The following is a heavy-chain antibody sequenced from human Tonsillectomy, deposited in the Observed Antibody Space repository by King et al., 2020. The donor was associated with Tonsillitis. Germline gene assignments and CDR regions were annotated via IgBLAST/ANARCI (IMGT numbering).Heavy chain of an antibody. V-gene: IGHV4-34*01. CDR2: INHSGST. Sequence: VQLQQWGAGLLKPSETLSLTCAVYDGSFSTYYWSWLRQPPGKGLEWIGEINHSGSTNYNPSLKRRVTISVDTSKNHFSLKMSSVTAADTAVYYCARVGWGSVRREYWYFDLWGRGTLVTVSS. J-gene: IGHJ2*01. CDR1: DGSFSTYY. CDR3: ARVGWGSVRREYWYFDL. D-gene: IGHD3-10*01.